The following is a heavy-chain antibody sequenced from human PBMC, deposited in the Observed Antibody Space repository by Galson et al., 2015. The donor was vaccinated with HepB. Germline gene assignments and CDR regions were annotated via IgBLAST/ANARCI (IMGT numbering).Heavy chain of an antibody. J-gene: IGHJ6*04. CDR3: ATGGLTALQRVPILVYYDFYMEV. CDR2: STVSSDGKT. V-gene: IGHV3-53*01. CDR1: GSSVNYDY. D-gene: IGHD3-3*01. Sequence: SLRLSCAVSGSSVNYDYISWVRQVPGKGLEWVSASTVSSDGKTFYADSVRGRFTISRDISTKTLHLQMNSLRADDTAVYFCATGGLTALQRVPILVYYDFYMEVWGKGTTVTVSS.